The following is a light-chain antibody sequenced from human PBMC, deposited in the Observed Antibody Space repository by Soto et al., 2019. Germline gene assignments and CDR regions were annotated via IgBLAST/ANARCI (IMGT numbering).Light chain of an antibody. J-gene: IGKJ2*01. Sequence: EIVMTQSPGTLSVSPGERVTLSCRASQSVSSNIAWYQQKPGQAPRLLIFDASTRAAGIPARFSGTGSGTEFTVTISSLPSEDFAVYYCQQYDTWPPYTFGQGTKLEIK. CDR3: QQYDTWPPYT. CDR1: QSVSSN. V-gene: IGKV3-15*01. CDR2: DAS.